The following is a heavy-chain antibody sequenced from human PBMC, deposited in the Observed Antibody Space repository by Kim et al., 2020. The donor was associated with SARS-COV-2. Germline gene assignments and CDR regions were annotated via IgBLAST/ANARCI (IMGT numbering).Heavy chain of an antibody. Sequence: GGSLRLSCAASGFTFSNAWMSWVRQAPGKGLEWVGRIKSKTDGGTTDYAAPVKGRFTISRDDSKNTLYLQMNSLKTEDTAVYYCTTGCHYYDSSGILYCFDYWGQGTLVTVSS. CDR1: GFTFSNAW. J-gene: IGHJ4*02. CDR2: IKSKTDGGTT. D-gene: IGHD3-22*01. CDR3: TTGCHYYDSSGILYCFDY. V-gene: IGHV3-15*01.